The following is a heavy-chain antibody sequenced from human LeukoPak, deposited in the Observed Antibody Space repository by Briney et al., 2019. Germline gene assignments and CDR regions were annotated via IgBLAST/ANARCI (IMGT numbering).Heavy chain of an antibody. Sequence: GGSLRLSCTASGFTTHYWLNWVRQSPGKGLEWVANIDRDGRVQHYVDSVEGRFTISRDSAKNSLALQMHSLRAEDTAVYYCTGGRDKVLSGEYYYYMDVWGTGATVTVSS. CDR3: TGGRDKVLSGEYYYYMDV. CDR1: GFTTHYW. V-gene: IGHV3-7*01. J-gene: IGHJ6*03. D-gene: IGHD2/OR15-2a*01. CDR2: IDRDGRVQ.